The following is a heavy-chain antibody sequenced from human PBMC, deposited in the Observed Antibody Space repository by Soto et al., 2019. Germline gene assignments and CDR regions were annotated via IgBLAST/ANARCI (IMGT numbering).Heavy chain of an antibody. V-gene: IGHV1-24*01. J-gene: IGHJ3*02. Sequence: ASVKVSCKVSGYTLTELSMHWERQAPGKGLEWMGGFDPEDGETIYAQKFQGRVTMTEDTSTDTAYMELSSLRSEDTAVYYCATDSQITGHDAFDIWGQGTMVTVSS. CDR2: FDPEDGET. D-gene: IGHD1-20*01. CDR3: ATDSQITGHDAFDI. CDR1: GYTLTELS.